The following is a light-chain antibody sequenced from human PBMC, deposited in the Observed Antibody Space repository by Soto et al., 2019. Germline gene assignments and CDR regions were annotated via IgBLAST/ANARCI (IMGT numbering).Light chain of an antibody. CDR3: SSYPGSNNL. CDR2: EVN. Sequence: QSVLTQPPSASGSPGQSVAISCTGTSSDVGGYNYVSWYQQHPGKAPKLMIYEVNKRPSGVPDRFSGSKSGNKASMMGSGIPVQDEAHYYASSYPGSNNLFVTG. V-gene: IGLV2-8*01. CDR1: SSDVGGYNY. J-gene: IGLJ1*01.